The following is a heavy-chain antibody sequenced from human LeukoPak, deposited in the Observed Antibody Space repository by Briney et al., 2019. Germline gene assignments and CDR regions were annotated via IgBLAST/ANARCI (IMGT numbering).Heavy chain of an antibody. CDR2: INHSGST. J-gene: IGHJ4*02. Sequence: PSETLSLTCADYGGSFSGYYWSWIRQPPGKGLEWIGEINHSGSTNYNPSLKSRVTISVDTSKNQFSLKLSSVTAADTAVYYCARATYESVVDYWGQGTLVTVSS. V-gene: IGHV4-34*01. CDR3: ARATYESVVDY. CDR1: GGSFSGYY. D-gene: IGHD3-3*01.